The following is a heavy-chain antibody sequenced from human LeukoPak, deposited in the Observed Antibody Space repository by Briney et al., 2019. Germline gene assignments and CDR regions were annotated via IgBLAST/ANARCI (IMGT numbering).Heavy chain of an antibody. V-gene: IGHV1-69*13. J-gene: IGHJ3*02. Sequence: SVKVSCKASRNIFTGHYMHWVRQAPGQGLEWMGGIIPIFGTANYAQKFQGRVTITADESTSTAYMELSSLRSEDTAVYYCARSPSIVGAIFDAFDIWGQGTMVTVSS. CDR1: RNIFTGHY. D-gene: IGHD1-26*01. CDR2: IIPIFGTA. CDR3: ARSPSIVGAIFDAFDI.